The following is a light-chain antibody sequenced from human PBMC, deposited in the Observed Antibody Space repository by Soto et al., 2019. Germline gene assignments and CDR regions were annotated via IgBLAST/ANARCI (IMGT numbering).Light chain of an antibody. CDR3: SSYAGSNNYV. J-gene: IGLJ1*01. CDR2: EVS. Sequence: QSVLTQPPSASASPGQSVTISCTGTSRDAGAHNFVSWHQQHPGKAPKLMIYEVSKRPSGVPDRFSASKSGNTASLTVSGLQAEDEADYYCSSYAGSNNYVFGTGTKVTVL. V-gene: IGLV2-8*01. CDR1: SRDAGAHNF.